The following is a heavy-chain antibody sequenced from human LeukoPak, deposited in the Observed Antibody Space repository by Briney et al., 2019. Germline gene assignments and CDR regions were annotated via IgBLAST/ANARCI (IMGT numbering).Heavy chain of an antibody. CDR3: ARSYCSSTSCYRYYMGV. CDR1: GYSISSGYY. CDR2: IYHSGST. D-gene: IGHD2-2*01. J-gene: IGHJ6*03. Sequence: SETLSLTCTVSGYSISSGYYWGWIRQPPGKGLEWIGNIYHSGSTYYNPSLKSRVTISVDTSKNQFSLKLSSVTAADTAVYYCARSYCSSTSCYRYYMGVWGKGTTVTVSS. V-gene: IGHV4-38-2*02.